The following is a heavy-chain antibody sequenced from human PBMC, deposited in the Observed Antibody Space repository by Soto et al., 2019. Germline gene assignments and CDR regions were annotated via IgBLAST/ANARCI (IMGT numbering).Heavy chain of an antibody. CDR1: GFTFTSDS. V-gene: IGHV3-21*06. CDR3: ARGAALAGKLDL. Sequence: GGSLRLSCEASGFTFTSDSMTWVRQAPGKGLEWVSSISSHGRDIFYADSVKGRFTISRDNAKDSLHLQMNSLTGEDTAVYYCARGAALAGKLDLWGQGTLVTVSS. J-gene: IGHJ4*02. D-gene: IGHD6-19*01. CDR2: ISSHGRDI.